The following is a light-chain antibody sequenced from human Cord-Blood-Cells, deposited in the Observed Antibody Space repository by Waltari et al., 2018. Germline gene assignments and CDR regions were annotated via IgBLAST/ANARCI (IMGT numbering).Light chain of an antibody. Sequence: EIVLTQSPATLSLSPGERATLSCRASQSVSSYLAWYQQKPGQAPRLLIYDASNRATGIPARFSVSGSGTDFTLTISSLEPEDFAVYYCQQRSNWPTFAPGIKVDI. J-gene: IGKJ3*01. V-gene: IGKV3-11*01. CDR1: QSVSSY. CDR2: DAS. CDR3: QQRSNWPT.